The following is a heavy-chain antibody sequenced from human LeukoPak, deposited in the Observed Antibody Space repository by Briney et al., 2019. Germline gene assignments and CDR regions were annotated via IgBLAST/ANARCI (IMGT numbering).Heavy chain of an antibody. V-gene: IGHV3-30*02. CDR2: MRHDGSGR. CDR1: GFTFSSYG. J-gene: IGHJ4*02. Sequence: GGSLRLSCAASGFTFSSYGMHWVRQAPGKGLEWVAFMRHDGSGRYYGASVRGRFTITRDNSKNTLYLQMNSLRTEDTAVYYCVARAGVFDYWGQGTLVTVSS. CDR3: VARAGVFDY. D-gene: IGHD2-8*01.